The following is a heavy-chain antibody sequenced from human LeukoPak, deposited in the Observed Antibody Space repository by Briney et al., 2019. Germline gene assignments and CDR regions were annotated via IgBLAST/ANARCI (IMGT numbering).Heavy chain of an antibody. J-gene: IGHJ3*02. CDR1: GFTVSSNY. Sequence: GGSLRLSCAASGFTVSSNYMSWVRQAPGKGLEWVSVIYSGGSTYYADSVKGRFTISRDNSKNTLYLQMNSLRAEDTAVYYCARIELLHAFDIWGQGTMVTVSS. CDR3: ARIELLHAFDI. D-gene: IGHD1-26*01. V-gene: IGHV3-53*01. CDR2: IYSGGST.